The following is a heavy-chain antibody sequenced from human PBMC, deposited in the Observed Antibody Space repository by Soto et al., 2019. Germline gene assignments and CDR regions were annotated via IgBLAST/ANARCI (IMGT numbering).Heavy chain of an antibody. J-gene: IGHJ6*02. Sequence: EVQLVETGGGLIQPGGSLRLSCAASGITVSTNYMSWVRQAPGKGLEWVSGISGTGSRTSYADSVRGRFTISRDNVNNTLSLQMDSLRAEDTAVYYCARGGRYTYGYGDYSYGMDVWGQGTTVTVSS. CDR1: GITVSTNY. CDR2: SGTGSRT. CDR3: ARGGRYTYGYGDYSYGMDV. D-gene: IGHD5-18*01. V-gene: IGHV3-53*02.